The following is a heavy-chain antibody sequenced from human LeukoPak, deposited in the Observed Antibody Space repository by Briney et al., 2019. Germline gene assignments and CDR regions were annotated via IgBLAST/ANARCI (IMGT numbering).Heavy chain of an antibody. J-gene: IGHJ5*02. Sequence: SETLSLTCAVYGGSFSGYYWSWIRRPPGKGLEWIGEINHSGSTNYNPSLKSRVTISVDTSKNQFSLKLSSVTAADTAVYYCARGRTWNYSWFDPWGQGTLVTVSS. CDR2: INHSGST. V-gene: IGHV4-34*01. D-gene: IGHD1-7*01. CDR1: GGSFSGYY. CDR3: ARGRTWNYSWFDP.